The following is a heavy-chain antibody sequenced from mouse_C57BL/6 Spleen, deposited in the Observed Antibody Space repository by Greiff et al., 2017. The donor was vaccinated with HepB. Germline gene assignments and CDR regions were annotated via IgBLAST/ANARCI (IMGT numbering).Heavy chain of an antibody. CDR1: GFTFSDYY. CDR2: INYDGSST. CDR3: ARDFGYSNYYYAMDY. V-gene: IGHV5-16*01. D-gene: IGHD2-5*01. Sequence: EVQRVESEGGLVQPGSSMKLSCTASGFTFSDYYMAWVRQVPEKGLEWVANINYDGSSTYYLDSLKSRFIISRDNAKNILYLQMSSLKSEDTATYYCARDFGYSNYYYAMDYWGQGTSVTVSS. J-gene: IGHJ4*01.